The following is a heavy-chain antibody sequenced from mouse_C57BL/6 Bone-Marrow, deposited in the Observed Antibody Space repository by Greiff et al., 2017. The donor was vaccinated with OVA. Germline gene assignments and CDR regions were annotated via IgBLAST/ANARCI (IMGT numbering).Heavy chain of an antibody. Sequence: DVQLQESGPELVKPGASVKIPCKASGYTFTDYNMDWVKQSHGKSLEWIGDINPNNGGTIYNQKFKGKATLTVDKSSSTAYMELRSLTSEDTAVYYCARPGTGYYYAMDYWGQGTSVTVSS. CDR3: ARPGTGYYYAMDY. J-gene: IGHJ4*01. CDR1: GYTFTDYN. D-gene: IGHD4-1*01. V-gene: IGHV1-18*01. CDR2: INPNNGGT.